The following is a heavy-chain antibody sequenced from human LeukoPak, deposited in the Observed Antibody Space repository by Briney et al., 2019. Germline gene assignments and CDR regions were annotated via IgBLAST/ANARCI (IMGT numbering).Heavy chain of an antibody. J-gene: IGHJ4*02. CDR2: TNPNSGGT. Sequence: ASVKVSCKASVYTFTGYYMHWVRQAPGQGLEWMGWTNPNSGGTNYAQKFQGRVTMTRDTSISTAYMELSRLRSDDTAVYYCARGPLIWTLIDYWGQGTLVTVSS. D-gene: IGHD3/OR15-3a*01. CDR1: VYTFTGYY. CDR3: ARGPLIWTLIDY. V-gene: IGHV1-2*02.